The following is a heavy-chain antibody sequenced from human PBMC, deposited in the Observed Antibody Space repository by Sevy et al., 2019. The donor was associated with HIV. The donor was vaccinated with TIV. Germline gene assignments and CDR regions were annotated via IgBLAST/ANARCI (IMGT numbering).Heavy chain of an antibody. CDR2: ISSSSSTI. CDR1: GFTFSSYS. Sequence: GGSLRLSCAASGFTFSSYSMNWVRQAPGKGLEWVSYISSSSSTIYYADSVKGRFTISRDNAKNSLYLQMNSLRDEDTAVYYCASDYLDPVAGTLEYSDYWGQGTLVTVSS. D-gene: IGHD6-19*01. V-gene: IGHV3-48*02. J-gene: IGHJ4*02. CDR3: ASDYLDPVAGTLEYSDY.